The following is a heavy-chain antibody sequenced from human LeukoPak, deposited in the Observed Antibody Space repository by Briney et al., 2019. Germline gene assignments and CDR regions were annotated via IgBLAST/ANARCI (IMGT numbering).Heavy chain of an antibody. CDR1: GGTFSSYA. CDR3: ARGRTYYYDSSGYYSYYYYGMDV. Sequence: ASVKVSCKASGGTFSSYAISWVRQAPGQGLEWMGGIIPIFGTANYAQKFQGRVTITADESTSTAYMELSSLRSEDTAVYYCARGRTYYYDSSGYYSYYYYGMDVWGQGTTVTVSS. CDR2: IIPIFGTA. V-gene: IGHV1-69*01. J-gene: IGHJ6*02. D-gene: IGHD3-22*01.